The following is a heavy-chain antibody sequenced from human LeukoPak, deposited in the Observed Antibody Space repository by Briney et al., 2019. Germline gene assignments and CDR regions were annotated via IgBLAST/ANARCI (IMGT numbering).Heavy chain of an antibody. CDR1: GGSISSYY. V-gene: IGHV4-59*01. D-gene: IGHD2-21*01. CDR2: IYYSGST. Sequence: PSETLSLTCSVSGGSISSYYWSWIRQPPGKGLEWIGYIYYSGSTSYNPSLKSRVTISVDTSKKQFSLKLSSVTAADTAVYYCARDVGSPFGGDYLDYWGQGTLVTVSS. CDR3: ARDVGSPFGGDYLDY. J-gene: IGHJ4*02.